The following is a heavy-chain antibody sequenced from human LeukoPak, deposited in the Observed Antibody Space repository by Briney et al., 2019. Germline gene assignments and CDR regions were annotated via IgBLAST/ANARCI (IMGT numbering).Heavy chain of an antibody. CDR1: GYTFTGYY. J-gene: IGHJ4*02. Sequence: VASVKVSCKASGYTFTGYYMHWVRHATGQGLERMGRINPNSGGTNYAQKFQGRVTMTRNTSISTAYMELSRLRSDDTAVYYCARVGPAGILRFLEWFDYWGQGTLVTVSS. CDR3: ARVGPAGILRFLEWFDY. D-gene: IGHD3-3*01. V-gene: IGHV1-2*06. CDR2: INPNSGGT.